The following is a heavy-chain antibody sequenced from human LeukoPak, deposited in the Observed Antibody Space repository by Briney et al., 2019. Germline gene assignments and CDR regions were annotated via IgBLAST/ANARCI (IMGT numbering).Heavy chain of an antibody. V-gene: IGHV3-33*01. CDR1: GFTFSSYG. CDR2: IWYDGSNK. CDR3: AREWWELRVVDY. D-gene: IGHD1-26*01. J-gene: IGHJ4*02. Sequence: GGSLRLSCAASGFTFSSYGMHWVRQAPGKGLEWVAVIWYDGSNKYYADSVKGRFTISRDNSKNTLYLQMNSLRAEDTAVYFCAREWWELRVVDYWGQGTLVTVSS.